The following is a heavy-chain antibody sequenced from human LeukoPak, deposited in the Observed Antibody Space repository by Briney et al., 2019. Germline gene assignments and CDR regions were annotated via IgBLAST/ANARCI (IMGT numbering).Heavy chain of an antibody. CDR2: IYHSGST. CDR3: ARGLPGSCYSCTGAFDI. J-gene: IGHJ3*02. CDR1: GDSISSSGYH. D-gene: IGHD2-15*01. V-gene: IGHV4-39*07. Sequence: PSETLSLTCTVSGDSISSSGYHWGWLRQPPGKGLEWIGSIYHSGSTYYNPSLKSRVTISVDTSKNQFSLKLSSVTAADTAVYYCARGLPGSCYSCTGAFDIWGQGTMVTVSS.